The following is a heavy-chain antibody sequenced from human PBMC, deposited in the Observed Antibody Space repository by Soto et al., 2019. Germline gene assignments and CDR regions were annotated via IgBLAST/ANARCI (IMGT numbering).Heavy chain of an antibody. J-gene: IGHJ5*02. V-gene: IGHV4-39*01. Sequence: QLQLQESGPGLVKPSETLSLTCTVSGGSISSSSYYWGWIRQPPGKGLEWIGSIYYSGSTYYNPSLKGRVTISVDTSKNQFSLKLSSVTAADTAVYYCATIAAADYWFDPWGQGTLVTVSS. CDR1: GGSISSSSYY. D-gene: IGHD6-13*01. CDR2: IYYSGST. CDR3: ATIAAADYWFDP.